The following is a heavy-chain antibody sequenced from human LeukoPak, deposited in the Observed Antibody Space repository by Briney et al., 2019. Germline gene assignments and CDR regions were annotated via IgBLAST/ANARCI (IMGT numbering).Heavy chain of an antibody. CDR1: GFTFSTYS. V-gene: IGHV3-21*01. Sequence: GGSLRLSCAASGFTFSTYSMNWVRRAPGKGLEWVSSISSGSSYIYYADSVKGRFTISRDDAKNSLYLQMNSLRAEDTAVYYCARSGWYSDGMDVWGKGTTVTVSS. J-gene: IGHJ6*04. D-gene: IGHD6-19*01. CDR3: ARSGWYSDGMDV. CDR2: ISSGSSYI.